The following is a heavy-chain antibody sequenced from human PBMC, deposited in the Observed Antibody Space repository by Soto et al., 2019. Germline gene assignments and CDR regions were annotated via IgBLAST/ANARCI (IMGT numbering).Heavy chain of an antibody. V-gene: IGHV3-15*07. D-gene: IGHD2-15*01. CDR3: TTGLGGNCSGGSCYSIYYYYGMDV. CDR1: GFTFSNAW. J-gene: IGHJ6*02. CDR2: IKSKTDGGTT. Sequence: EVQLVESGGGLVKPGGSLRLSCAASGFTFSNAWMNWVRQAPGKGLEWVGRIKSKTDGGTTDYAAPVKGRFTISRDDSKNTLYLQMNSLKTEDTAVYYCTTGLGGNCSGGSCYSIYYYYGMDVWGQGTTVTVSS.